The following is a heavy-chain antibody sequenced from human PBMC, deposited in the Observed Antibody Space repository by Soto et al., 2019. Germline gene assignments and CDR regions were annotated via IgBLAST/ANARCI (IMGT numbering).Heavy chain of an antibody. CDR2: IIPIFGTA. CDR1: GGTFSSYA. J-gene: IGHJ5*02. CDR3: ARAHVDTAMETGGWFDP. V-gene: IGHV1-69*13. Sequence: SVKVSCMASGGTFSSYAISWVRQAPGQGLEWMGGIIPIFGTANYAQKFQGRVTITADESTSTAYMELSSLRSEDTAVYYCARAHVDTAMETGGWFDPWGQGTLVTVSS. D-gene: IGHD5-18*01.